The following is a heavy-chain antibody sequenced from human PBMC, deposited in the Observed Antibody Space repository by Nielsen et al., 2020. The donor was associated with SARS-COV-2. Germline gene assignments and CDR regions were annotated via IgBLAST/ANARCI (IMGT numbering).Heavy chain of an antibody. D-gene: IGHD6-19*01. CDR2: IWYDGSNK. Sequence: GESLKISCAASGFTFSSYGMHWVRPAPGKGLEWVAVIWYDGSNKYYADSVKGRFTISRDNSKNTLYLQMNSLRAEDTAVYYCARDPAQWLASNDAFDIWGQGTMVTVSS. CDR1: GFTFSSYG. V-gene: IGHV3-33*01. J-gene: IGHJ3*02. CDR3: ARDPAQWLASNDAFDI.